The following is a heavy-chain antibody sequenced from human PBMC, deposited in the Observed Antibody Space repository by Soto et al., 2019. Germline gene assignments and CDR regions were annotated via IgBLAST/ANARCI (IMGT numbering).Heavy chain of an antibody. V-gene: IGHV3-7*01. J-gene: IGHJ4*02. Sequence: EVQLVESGGGLVQPGGSLRLSCAASGFIFNNYWMTWVRQAPGKGLEWVANIKQDGSEKYYVDSVKGRFTISRDNAQNSLYLQMNSLRADDTAVYYCARDAYYDESSGYFDYWGQGTLVTVSS. CDR2: IKQDGSEK. CDR1: GFIFNNYW. CDR3: ARDAYYDESSGYFDY. D-gene: IGHD3-22*01.